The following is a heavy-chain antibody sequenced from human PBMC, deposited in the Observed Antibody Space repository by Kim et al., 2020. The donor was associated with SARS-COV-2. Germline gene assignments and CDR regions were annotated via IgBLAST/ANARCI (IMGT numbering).Heavy chain of an antibody. J-gene: IGHJ4*02. CDR3: ARGSYYDSSFY. CDR2: T. Sequence: TYYADSVKGRFTISRHNSKNTLYLQMNSLRAEDTAVYYCARGSYYDSSFYWGQGTLVTVSS. D-gene: IGHD3-22*01. V-gene: IGHV3-53*04.